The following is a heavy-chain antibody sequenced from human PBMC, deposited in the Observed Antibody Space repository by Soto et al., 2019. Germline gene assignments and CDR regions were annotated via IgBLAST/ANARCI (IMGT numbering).Heavy chain of an antibody. Sequence: GASVKVSCKASGYTLTDNYMHWVRQGPGQGLEWMGWISAYNGNTNYAQKLQGRVTMTTDTSTSTAYMELRSLRSDDTAVYYCGTGAVTTILRPFDPRGQGTLLTVSS. CDR3: GTGAVTTILRPFDP. D-gene: IGHD2-21*02. J-gene: IGHJ5*02. CDR1: GYTLTDNY. CDR2: ISAYNGNT. V-gene: IGHV1-18*04.